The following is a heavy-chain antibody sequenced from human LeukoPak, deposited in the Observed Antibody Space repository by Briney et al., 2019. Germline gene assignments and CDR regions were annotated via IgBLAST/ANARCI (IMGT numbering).Heavy chain of an antibody. V-gene: IGHV4-59*11. D-gene: IGHD4/OR15-4a*01. CDR1: GGSITSHY. J-gene: IGHJ4*02. CDR3: ARERGAGGFDF. CDR2: IYFSGST. Sequence: PSETLSLTCAVSGGSITSHYWNWIRQPPGKELEWIGYIYFSGSTHYNPSLKGRVTISVDTSKNQFSLNLNSVTAADTAVYYCARERGAGGFDFWGQGALVTVSS.